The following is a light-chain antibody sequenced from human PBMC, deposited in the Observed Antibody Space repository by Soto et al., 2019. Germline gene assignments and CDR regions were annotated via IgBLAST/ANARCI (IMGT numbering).Light chain of an antibody. CDR3: LQYGNSPMYT. J-gene: IGKJ2*01. V-gene: IGKV3-20*01. CDR1: QSVSNNY. CDR2: AAS. Sequence: IVLTQSPGTLSLSPGERATLSCRASQSVSNNYLAWYQQKPGHSPRLLIYAASVRATGIPDRFSGSGSGTDFILTISRLEPEDFAVYYCLQYGNSPMYTFGQGTTLDIK.